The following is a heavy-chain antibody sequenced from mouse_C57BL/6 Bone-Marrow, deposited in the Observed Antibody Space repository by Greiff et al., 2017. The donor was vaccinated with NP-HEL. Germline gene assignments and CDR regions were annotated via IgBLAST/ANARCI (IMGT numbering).Heavy chain of an antibody. Sequence: EVKLVESGEGLVKPGGSLKLSCAASGFTFSSYAMSWVRQTPEKRLEWVAYISSGGDYIYYADTVKGRFTISRDNARNTLYLQMSSLKSEDTAMYYCTRVLYSNYFDYWGQGTTLTVSS. CDR1: GFTFSSYA. J-gene: IGHJ2*01. V-gene: IGHV5-9-1*02. D-gene: IGHD2-5*01. CDR3: TRVLYSNYFDY. CDR2: ISSGGDYI.